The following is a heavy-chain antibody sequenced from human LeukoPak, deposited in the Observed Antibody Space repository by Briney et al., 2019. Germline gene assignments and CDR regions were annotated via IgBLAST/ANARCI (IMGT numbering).Heavy chain of an antibody. V-gene: IGHV3-21*01. CDR3: ARNYDSSDYRYNWFDP. CDR1: GFTFSTYS. J-gene: IGHJ5*02. Sequence: GGSLRLSCAASGFTFSTYSMNWVRQAPGKGLEWVSSITGSSGFIYYADSVKGRFTISRDKAKNSLHLQMNSLRAEDTAVYYCARNYDSSDYRYNWFDPWGQGTLVTVSS. D-gene: IGHD3-22*01. CDR2: ITGSSGFI.